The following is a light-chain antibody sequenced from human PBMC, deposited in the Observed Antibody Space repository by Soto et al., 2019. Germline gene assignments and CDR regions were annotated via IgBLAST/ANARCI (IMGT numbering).Light chain of an antibody. CDR1: ALPKQY. Sequence: SYALTHPPSVSVSPGQTARITCAGDALPKQYAYWYHQKPGQAPVLVIYKDSERPSGIPERFSGSSSGTTVTLTISGVQAEDEADYYCQSADSSGTYVFGTGTKVTVL. CDR2: KDS. V-gene: IGLV3-25*02. CDR3: QSADSSGTYV. J-gene: IGLJ1*01.